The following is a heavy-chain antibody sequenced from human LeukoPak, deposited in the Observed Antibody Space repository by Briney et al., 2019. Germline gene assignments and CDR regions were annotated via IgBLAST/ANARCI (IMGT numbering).Heavy chain of an antibody. J-gene: IGHJ4*02. CDR2: IIPILGIA. V-gene: IGHV1-69*04. CDR1: GGTFSSYA. CDR3: ATEDSSSWHLDY. D-gene: IGHD6-13*01. Sequence: SVKVSCKASGGTFSSYAISWVRQAPGQGLEWMGRIIPILGIANYAQKFQGRVTITADKSTSTAYMELSSLRSEDTAVYYCATEDSSSWHLDYWGQGTLVTVSS.